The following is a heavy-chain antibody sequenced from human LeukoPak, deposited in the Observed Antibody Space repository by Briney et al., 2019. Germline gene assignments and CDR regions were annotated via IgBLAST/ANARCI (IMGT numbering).Heavy chain of an antibody. CDR2: IYNSGST. J-gene: IGHJ5*02. CDR3: ARGGYSYGYLSWFDP. Sequence: SETLSLTCTVSGGSISDYYWSWIRQPPGKGLEWIGYIYNSGSTNYNPSLKSRVTISADTSKNQFSLKLSSVTAADTAVYYCARGGYSYGYLSWFDPWGQGTLVTVSS. V-gene: IGHV4-59*01. CDR1: GGSISDYY. D-gene: IGHD5-18*01.